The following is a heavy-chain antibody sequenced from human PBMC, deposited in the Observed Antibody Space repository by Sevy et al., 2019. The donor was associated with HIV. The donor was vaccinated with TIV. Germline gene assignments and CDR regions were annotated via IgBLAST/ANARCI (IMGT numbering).Heavy chain of an antibody. CDR1: RFTFNTYA. D-gene: IGHD6-19*01. CDR3: ARDGVSSGWYRGYYFDY. Sequence: GGSLRLSCAASRFTFNTYAMHWVRQAPGKGLDWVAFISYDGTKEYYADSVKGRFTISRDNSKNTLYLQMNSLRAEDTAVYYCARDGVSSGWYRGYYFDYWGQGTLVTVSS. V-gene: IGHV3-30*04. CDR2: ISYDGTKE. J-gene: IGHJ4*02.